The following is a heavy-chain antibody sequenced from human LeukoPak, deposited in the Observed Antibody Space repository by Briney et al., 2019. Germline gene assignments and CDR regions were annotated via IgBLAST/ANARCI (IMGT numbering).Heavy chain of an antibody. CDR3: AGGAPPVY. CDR1: GGSISSYY. CDR2: IYYSGST. J-gene: IGHJ4*02. Sequence: SETLSLACTVSGGSISSYYWSWIRQPPGKGLEWIGYIYYSGSTNYNPSLKSRVTISVDTSKNQFSLKLSSVTAADTAVYYCAGGAPPVYWGQGTLVTVSS. V-gene: IGHV4-59*01. D-gene: IGHD3-16*01.